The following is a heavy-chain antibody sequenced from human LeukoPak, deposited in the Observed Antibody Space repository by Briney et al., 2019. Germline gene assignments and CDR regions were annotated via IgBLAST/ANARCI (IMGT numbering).Heavy chain of an antibody. V-gene: IGHV4-4*09. CDR2: IYTSGST. CDR3: ARHDLPYNWFDP. J-gene: IGHJ5*02. Sequence: PSETLSLTCTVAGGSISSYYWSWIRQPPGKGLEWIGYIYTSGSTNYNPSLKSRVTISVDTSKSQFSLKLSSVTAADTAVYYCARHDLPYNWFDPWGQGTLVTVSS. CDR1: GGSISSYY.